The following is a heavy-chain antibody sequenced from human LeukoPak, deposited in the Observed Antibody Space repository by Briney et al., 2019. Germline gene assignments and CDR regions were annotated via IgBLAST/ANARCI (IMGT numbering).Heavy chain of an antibody. V-gene: IGHV4-59*08. Sequence: SETLSLTCTVSGGSISSYCWSWIRQPPGKGLEWIGYIYYSASTNYNPSLKSRVTISVDTSKNQFSLKLSSVTAADTAVYYCARLLIVDTAMVGSHYFDYWGQGTLVTVSS. CDR2: IYYSAST. CDR1: GGSISSYC. J-gene: IGHJ4*02. CDR3: ARLLIVDTAMVGSHYFDY. D-gene: IGHD5-18*01.